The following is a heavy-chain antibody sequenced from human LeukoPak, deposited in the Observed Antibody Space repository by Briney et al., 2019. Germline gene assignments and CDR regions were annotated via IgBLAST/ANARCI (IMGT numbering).Heavy chain of an antibody. D-gene: IGHD4-17*01. CDR1: GYTFTGYY. V-gene: IGHV1-2*02. CDR3: ARDQGMTTGYYYYYYMDV. Sequence: ASVKVSCKASGYTFTGYYMHWVRQAPGQGLEWMGWINPNSGGTNYAQKFQGRVTMTRDTSISTAYMELRSLRSDDTAVYYCARDQGMTTGYYYYYYMDVWGKGTTVTVSS. J-gene: IGHJ6*03. CDR2: INPNSGGT.